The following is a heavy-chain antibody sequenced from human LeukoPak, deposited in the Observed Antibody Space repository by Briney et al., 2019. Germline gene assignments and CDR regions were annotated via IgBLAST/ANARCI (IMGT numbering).Heavy chain of an antibody. CDR1: GFTFSSYA. CDR3: TKDRLDYGSGKFDY. CDR2: ISGSGGST. D-gene: IGHD3-10*01. Sequence: GGSLRLSCPASGFTFSSYAMSWVRQAPGKGLEWVSDISGSGGSTNYAYTVKGRFTISRDKSKNTPYLQMNSLRAEDTAVYYCTKDRLDYGSGKFDYWGQGTLVTVSS. J-gene: IGHJ4*02. V-gene: IGHV3-23*01.